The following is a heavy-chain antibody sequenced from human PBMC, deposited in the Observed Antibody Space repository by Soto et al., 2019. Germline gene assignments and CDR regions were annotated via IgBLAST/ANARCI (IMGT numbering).Heavy chain of an antibody. J-gene: IGHJ6*02. D-gene: IGHD3-3*01. CDR1: GFTFSSYA. CDR2: ISYDGSNK. V-gene: IGHV3-30-3*01. CDR3: ARDPLEEVPAGLQKYGMDV. Sequence: QVQLVESGGGVVQPGRSLRLSCAASGFTFSSYAMHWVRQAPGKGLEWVAVISYDGSNKYYADSVKGRFTISRDNSKNTLYLQMNSLRAEDTAVYYSARDPLEEVPAGLQKYGMDVWGQGTTVTVSS.